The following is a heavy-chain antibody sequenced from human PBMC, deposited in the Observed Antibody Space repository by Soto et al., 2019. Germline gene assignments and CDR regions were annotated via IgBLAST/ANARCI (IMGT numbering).Heavy chain of an antibody. J-gene: IGHJ4*02. Sequence: HPGGSLRLSCAASGFTFSSYSMNWVRQAPGKGLEWVSYISSSSSTIYYADSVKGRFTISRDNAKNSLYLQMNSLRDEDTAVYYCARDLFLEWLDAFDYWGQGTLVTVSS. D-gene: IGHD3-3*01. CDR2: ISSSSSTI. CDR3: ARDLFLEWLDAFDY. V-gene: IGHV3-48*02. CDR1: GFTFSSYS.